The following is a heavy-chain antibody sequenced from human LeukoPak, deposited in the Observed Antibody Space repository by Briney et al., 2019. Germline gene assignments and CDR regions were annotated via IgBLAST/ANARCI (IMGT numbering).Heavy chain of an antibody. CDR2: IKYDGSKE. Sequence: PGGSLRLSCAASGFTFSNYWMSWVRQAPGKGLEWVANIKYDGSKEYYVDSVEGRFTISRDNAKNSLFLQMNGLRAEDTAVYYSARDAEFSTITFGDYWGQGTLVTVSS. V-gene: IGHV3-7*01. J-gene: IGHJ4*02. CDR3: ARDAEFSTITFGDY. D-gene: IGHD3-16*01. CDR1: GFTFSNYW.